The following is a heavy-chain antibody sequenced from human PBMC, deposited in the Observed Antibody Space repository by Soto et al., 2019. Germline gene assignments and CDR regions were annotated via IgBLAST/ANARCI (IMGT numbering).Heavy chain of an antibody. V-gene: IGHV4-59*01. D-gene: IGHD1-7*01. Sequence: SETLSLTCTVSGGSFSSYYWSWIRQPPGKGLEWIGYIYYSGSTNYNPSLKSRVTISVDTSKNQFSLKLSSVTAADTAVYYCARGRITGTTKGYYFEYWGQGTLVTVSS. CDR3: ARGRITGTTKGYYFEY. CDR1: GGSFSSYY. J-gene: IGHJ4*02. CDR2: IYYSGST.